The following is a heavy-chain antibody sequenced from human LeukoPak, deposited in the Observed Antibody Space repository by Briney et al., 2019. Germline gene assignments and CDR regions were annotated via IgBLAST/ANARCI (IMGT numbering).Heavy chain of an antibody. CDR1: GYSSVRYS. CDR3: ARGPMIQSPFDY. V-gene: IGHV1-18*01. D-gene: IGHD3-16*01. Sequence: ASVKVSCKTTGYSSVRYSITWVRQAPGQGLEWMGWTSAYNGNTNYAQRVQGRVTMTTDTSTSTAYMELRSLRSDDTAVYYCARGPMIQSPFDYWGQGTLVTVSS. CDR2: TSAYNGNT. J-gene: IGHJ4*02.